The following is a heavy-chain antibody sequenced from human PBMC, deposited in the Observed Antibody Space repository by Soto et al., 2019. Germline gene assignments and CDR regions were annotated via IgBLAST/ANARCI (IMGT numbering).Heavy chain of an antibody. CDR2: ISGSGGST. CDR1: GFTFSSYA. V-gene: IGHV3-23*01. D-gene: IGHD2-8*01. J-gene: IGHJ4*02. CDR3: AKVVSRNPDY. Sequence: PGGSLRLSCAASGFTFSSYAMSLVRKAPGKGLEWVSAISGSGGSTYYADSVKGRLTISRDNSKNTLYLQMNSLRAEDTAVYYCAKVVSRNPDYSGEGTPVTVS.